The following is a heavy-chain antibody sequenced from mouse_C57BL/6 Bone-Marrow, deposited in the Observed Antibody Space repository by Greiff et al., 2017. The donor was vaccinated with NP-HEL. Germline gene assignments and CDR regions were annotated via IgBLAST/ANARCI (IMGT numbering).Heavy chain of an antibody. CDR2: IYPRSGNT. Sequence: QVQLKESGAELARPGASVKLSCKASGYTFTSYGISWVKQRTGQGLEWIGEIYPRSGNTYYNEKFKGKATLTADKSSSTAYMELRSLTSEDSAVYVCASGSSYPWYFDVWGTGTTVTVSS. CDR1: GYTFTSYG. V-gene: IGHV1-81*01. CDR3: ASGSSYPWYFDV. J-gene: IGHJ1*03. D-gene: IGHD1-1*01.